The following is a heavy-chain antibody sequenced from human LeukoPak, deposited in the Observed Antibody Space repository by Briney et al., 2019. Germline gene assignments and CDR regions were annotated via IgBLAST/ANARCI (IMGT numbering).Heavy chain of an antibody. CDR3: AKDWIQFNRVFDCFDS. CDR1: GFPFETNA. Sequence: GGSLRLSCATSGFPFETNAMSWVRQAPGKGLEWVATIGNTETFYADSVTVRFTISRDNSKNTVNLQMNRLRVKDTAIYYCAKDWIQFNRVFDCFDSWGQGTLVTVSS. CDR2: IGNTET. D-gene: IGHD5-18*01. V-gene: IGHV3-23*01. J-gene: IGHJ4*02.